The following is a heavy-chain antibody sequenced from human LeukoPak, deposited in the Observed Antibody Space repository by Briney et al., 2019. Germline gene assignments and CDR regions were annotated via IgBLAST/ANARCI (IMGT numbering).Heavy chain of an antibody. Sequence: PGGPLRLSCAASGFTFSSYSMNWVRQAPGKGLEWVSSISSSSSYIYYADSVKGRFTISRDNAKNSLYLQMNSLRAEDTAVYYCARDSGYSSDWPVDYWGQGTLVTVSS. CDR2: ISSSSSYI. CDR1: GFTFSSYS. J-gene: IGHJ4*02. CDR3: ARDSGYSSDWPVDY. D-gene: IGHD6-19*01. V-gene: IGHV3-21*01.